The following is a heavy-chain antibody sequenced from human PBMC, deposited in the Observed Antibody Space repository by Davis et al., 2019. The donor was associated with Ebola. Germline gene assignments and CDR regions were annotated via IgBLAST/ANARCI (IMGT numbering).Heavy chain of an antibody. CDR2: INPHNGNT. J-gene: IGHJ4*02. V-gene: IGHV1-18*04. D-gene: IGHD6-13*01. CDR1: GYTFTSYG. Sequence: ASVKVSCKASGYTFTSYGITWVRQAPGQGLEWMGWINPHNGNTNYAQNVQGRVTMTTDTSTSTAYMKVGSLRSDDTAVYYCARQFVAMYGSSWYFDYWGQGTLVTVSS. CDR3: ARQFVAMYGSSWYFDY.